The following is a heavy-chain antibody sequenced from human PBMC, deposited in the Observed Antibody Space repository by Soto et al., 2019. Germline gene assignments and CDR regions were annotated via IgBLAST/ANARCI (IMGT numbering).Heavy chain of an antibody. D-gene: IGHD6-13*01. Sequence: EVQLLESGGGLVQPGGSLRLSCAASGFTFSSYAMSWVRQAPGKGLEWVSAISGSGGSTYYADSVKGRFTISRDNSKNTLYLQMNSLRAEDTAVYYCAKDWRGYSSSWYKNWFDPWGQGTLVIVSS. V-gene: IGHV3-23*01. CDR2: ISGSGGST. CDR3: AKDWRGYSSSWYKNWFDP. J-gene: IGHJ5*02. CDR1: GFTFSSYA.